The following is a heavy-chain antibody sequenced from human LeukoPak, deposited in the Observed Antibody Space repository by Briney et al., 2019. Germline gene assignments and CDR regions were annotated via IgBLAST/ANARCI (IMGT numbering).Heavy chain of an antibody. CDR3: ASQASSSWYGNQH. CDR1: GLTVSSNY. Sequence: GGSLRLSCAASGLTVSSNYMSWVRQAPGKGLEYVSVIYSGGSTHYADSVKGRFTISRDNSKNTLYLQMNSLRAEDTAVYFCASQASSSWYGNQHWGQGTLVTVPS. V-gene: IGHV3-53*01. J-gene: IGHJ1*01. CDR2: IYSGGST. D-gene: IGHD6-13*01.